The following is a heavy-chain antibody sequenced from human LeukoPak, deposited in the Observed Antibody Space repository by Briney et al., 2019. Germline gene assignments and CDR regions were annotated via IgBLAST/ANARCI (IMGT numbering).Heavy chain of an antibody. V-gene: IGHV4-34*01. Sequence: SETLSLTCAVYGGSFSGYYWSWIRQPPGKGLEWIGEINHSGSTNYNPSLKSRVTISVDTSKNQFSLKLSSVTAADTAVYYCARHSARGIVVVPAAIHHFDYWGQGTLVTVSS. J-gene: IGHJ4*02. CDR3: ARHSARGIVVVPAAIHHFDY. CDR1: GGSFSGYY. CDR2: INHSGST. D-gene: IGHD2-2*01.